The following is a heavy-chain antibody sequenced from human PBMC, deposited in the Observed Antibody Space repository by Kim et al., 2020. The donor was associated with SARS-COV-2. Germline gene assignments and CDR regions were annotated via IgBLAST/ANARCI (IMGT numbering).Heavy chain of an antibody. CDR2: IKQDGSNT. V-gene: IGHV3-7*01. CDR1: GFTFSNYW. D-gene: IGHD5-12*01. Sequence: GGSLRLSCAASGFTFSNYWMTWVRQAPGKGLEWVANIKQDGSNTYYVDSVKGRVTISRDNAKNSLYLQMNSLRAEDTAVYYCARGLGDYWGQGILGIVSS. J-gene: IGHJ4*02. CDR3: ARGLGDY.